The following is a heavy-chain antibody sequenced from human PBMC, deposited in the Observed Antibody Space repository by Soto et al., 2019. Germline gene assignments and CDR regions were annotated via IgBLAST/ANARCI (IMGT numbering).Heavy chain of an antibody. CDR1: GGSVSSDDYS. CDR3: ARAMANYFDY. V-gene: IGHV4-31*03. J-gene: IGHJ4*02. Sequence: QVQLQESGPGLVKPSQTLSVTCTVSGGSVSSDDYSWSWIRQHPGKGLEWIGYIRDSGRTYYNPSLEGRVSISVDTSKNQFSLWLRSVTAADTAVYYCARAMANYFDYWGQGTLVTASS. CDR2: IRDSGRT. D-gene: IGHD2-8*01.